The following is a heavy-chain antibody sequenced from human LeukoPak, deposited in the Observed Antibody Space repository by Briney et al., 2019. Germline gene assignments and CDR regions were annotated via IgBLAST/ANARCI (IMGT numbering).Heavy chain of an antibody. CDR3: ARDRESSDY. V-gene: IGHV3-7*01. Sequence: GGSLRLSCAASGFTFSHYWMSWVRQAPGKGLEWVANINQDGREKYYVDSVKGRFTISRDNAKNSLYLQMNSLRDEDTALYYCARDRESSDYWGQGTLVTVSS. CDR2: INQDGREK. CDR1: GFTFSHYW. D-gene: IGHD5-24*01. J-gene: IGHJ4*02.